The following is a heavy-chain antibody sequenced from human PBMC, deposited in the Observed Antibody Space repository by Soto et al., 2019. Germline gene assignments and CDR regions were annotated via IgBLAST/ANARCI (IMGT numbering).Heavy chain of an antibody. CDR1: GFTFSNYH. D-gene: IGHD3-3*01. Sequence: EVQLVESGGGLVQPGGSLRLSCAASGFTFSNYHMNWVRQAPGKGPEWVSYITSSSNTVYYADSVKGRFTMSRDNAKGSLYLQMNNLRDEDTAVYHCARGKLSGNRDSYDMDVWGQGTTVIVSS. V-gene: IGHV3-48*02. J-gene: IGHJ6*02. CDR3: ARGKLSGNRDSYDMDV. CDR2: ITSSSNTV.